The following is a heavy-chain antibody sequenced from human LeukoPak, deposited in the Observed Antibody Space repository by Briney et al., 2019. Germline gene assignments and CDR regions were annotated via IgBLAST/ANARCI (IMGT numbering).Heavy chain of an antibody. Sequence: ASVKVSCKASGYTFTSYGISWVRQAPGQGLEWMGWISAYNGNTNYAQKLQGRVTMTTDTSTSTAYMELRSLRSDDTAVYYCARGCSSTSCLSYYYYYGMDVWGQGTTVTVSS. V-gene: IGHV1-18*01. D-gene: IGHD2-2*01. CDR3: ARGCSSTSCLSYYYYYGMDV. CDR2: ISAYNGNT. CDR1: GYTFTSYG. J-gene: IGHJ6*02.